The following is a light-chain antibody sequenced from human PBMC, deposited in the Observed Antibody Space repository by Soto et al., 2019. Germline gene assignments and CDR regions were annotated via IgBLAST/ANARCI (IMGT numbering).Light chain of an antibody. CDR3: QSYDRSLSGSV. V-gene: IGLV1-40*01. CDR1: RSNIGAGYD. CDR2: GNS. J-gene: IGLJ2*01. Sequence: QSVLTQPTSVSGAPGQRVTISCTGSRSNIGAGYDVHWYQQLPGTAPKLLIYGNSNRPSGVPDRFSGSKSGTSASLAITGLQAEDEADYYCQSYDRSLSGSVFGGGTKLTVL.